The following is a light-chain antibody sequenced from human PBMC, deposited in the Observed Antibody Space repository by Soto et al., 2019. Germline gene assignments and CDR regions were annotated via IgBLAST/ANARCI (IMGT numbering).Light chain of an antibody. CDR1: QTISNS. Sequence: DIQMDQSPSSLSASVGNRVTITCRASQTISNSVNWYQQKPGTAPKLLIYAVSKLQTGVPLRFTGGRVGAEFTLTISGLQREDFATYSCQQSHTPPYTVGQGTKLELQ. J-gene: IGKJ2*01. V-gene: IGKV1-39*01. CDR2: AVS. CDR3: QQSHTPPYT.